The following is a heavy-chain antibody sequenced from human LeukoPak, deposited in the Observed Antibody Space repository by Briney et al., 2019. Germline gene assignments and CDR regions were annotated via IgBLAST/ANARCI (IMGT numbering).Heavy chain of an antibody. CDR3: ARGVGGDDYFDY. CDR2: IWYDGSNK. CDR1: GFTFSSYG. V-gene: IGHV3-33*01. Sequence: GGSLRLSCAASGFTFSSYGMHWVRQAPGKGLEWVAVIWYDGSNKYYADSVKGRFTISRDNSKNTLYLQMNSLRAEDTAVYYCARGVGGDDYFDYWGQGTLVTVSS. D-gene: IGHD2-21*02. J-gene: IGHJ4*02.